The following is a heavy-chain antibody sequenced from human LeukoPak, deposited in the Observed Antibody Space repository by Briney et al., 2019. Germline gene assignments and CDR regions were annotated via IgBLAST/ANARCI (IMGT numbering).Heavy chain of an antibody. CDR1: GYTFTSYD. CDR3: ARGRSIAARRGLMDV. CDR2: MNPNSGNT. J-gene: IGHJ6*04. D-gene: IGHD6-6*01. V-gene: IGHV1-8*03. Sequence: GASVKVSCEASGYTFTSYDINWVRQATGQGLEWMGWMNPNSGNTGYAQKFQGRVTITRNTSISTAYMELSSLRSEDTAVYYCARGRSIAARRGLMDVWGKGTTVTVSS.